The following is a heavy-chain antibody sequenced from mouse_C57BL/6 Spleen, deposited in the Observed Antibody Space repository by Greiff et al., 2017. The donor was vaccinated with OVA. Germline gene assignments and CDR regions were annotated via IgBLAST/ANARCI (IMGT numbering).Heavy chain of an antibody. Sequence: QVQLKQPGAELVMPGASVKLSCKASGYTFTSYWMHWVKQRPGQGLEWIGEIDPSDSYTNYNQKFKGKSTLTVDKSSSTAYMQLSSLTSEDSAVYYCARPLVLRLWYFDVWGTGTTVTVSS. CDR2: IDPSDSYT. J-gene: IGHJ1*03. V-gene: IGHV1-69*01. CDR1: GYTFTSYW. CDR3: ARPLVLRLWYFDV. D-gene: IGHD1-2*01.